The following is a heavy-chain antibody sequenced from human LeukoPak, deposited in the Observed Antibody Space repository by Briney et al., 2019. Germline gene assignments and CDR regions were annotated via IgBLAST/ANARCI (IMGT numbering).Heavy chain of an antibody. CDR3: ARPQVNKDSSGYYYFDY. CDR1: GYIFSNYW. Sequence: GESLKISCKASGYIFSNYWITWVRQMPGKGLEWMGRIDPSDSYTNYSPSFQGQVTISADKSISTAYLQWSSLKASDTAMYYCARPQVNKDSSGYYYFDYWGQGTLVTVSS. V-gene: IGHV5-10-1*04. CDR2: IDPSDSYT. D-gene: IGHD3-22*01. J-gene: IGHJ4*02.